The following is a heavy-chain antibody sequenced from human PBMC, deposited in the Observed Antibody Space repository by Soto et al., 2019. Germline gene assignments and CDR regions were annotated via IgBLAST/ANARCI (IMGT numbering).Heavy chain of an antibody. CDR2: IRTKPNSYAT. V-gene: IGHV3-73*01. CDR3: TTTVTSYYMDV. Sequence: EVQLVESGGGLVQPGGSLKLSCAASGFTFSGSAMHWVRQASGKGLEWVGRIRTKPNSYATAYAASMNGRFTISRDDSKSTAYLQINSLNTEDTAVYYCTTTVTSYYMDVWGKGTTVTVSS. CDR1: GFTFSGSA. D-gene: IGHD4-17*01. J-gene: IGHJ6*03.